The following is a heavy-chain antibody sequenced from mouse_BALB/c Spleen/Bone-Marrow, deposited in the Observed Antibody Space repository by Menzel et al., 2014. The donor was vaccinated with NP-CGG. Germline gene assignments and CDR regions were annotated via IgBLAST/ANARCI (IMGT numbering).Heavy chain of an antibody. J-gene: IGHJ4*01. D-gene: IGHD1-1*01. CDR2: IDPANGNT. V-gene: IGHV14-3*02. CDR3: ARSRGYGSSYYAMDY. Sequence: VQLQQSGAELVKPGASVKLSCTASGFNIKDTYMHWVKQRPEQGLEWIGRIDPANGNTKYDPKFQGKATITADTSSNTAYLQLSSLISEDTAVYYCARSRGYGSSYYAMDYWGQGTSVTVSS. CDR1: GFNIKDTY.